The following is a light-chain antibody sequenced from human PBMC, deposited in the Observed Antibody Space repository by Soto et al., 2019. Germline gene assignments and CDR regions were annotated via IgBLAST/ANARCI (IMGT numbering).Light chain of an antibody. CDR3: SSYTSSITYV. CDR2: EVS. V-gene: IGLV2-14*01. J-gene: IGLJ1*01. Sequence: QSVLTHPDSVAGAPGQAITSACTGTSRGVCAYNYVSWYQHHPGKAPKLMMYEVSNRPSGVSNRFYGSKSGNTASLTISGLQAEDEADYYCSSYTSSITYVFGTGTKLTVL. CDR1: SRGVCAYNY.